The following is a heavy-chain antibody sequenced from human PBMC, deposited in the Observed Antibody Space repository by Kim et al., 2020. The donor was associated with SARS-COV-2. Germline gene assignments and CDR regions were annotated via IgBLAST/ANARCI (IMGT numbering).Heavy chain of an antibody. Sequence: GGSLRLSCAASGFIFSSYAMSWVRQAPGKGLEWVSAISGSGGSTYYADSVKGRFTISRDNSKNTLYLQMNSLRAEDTAVYYCAKDGHYYASSGYPYYFDYWGQGTLVNVSS. CDR3: AKDGHYYASSGYPYYFDY. CDR1: GFIFSSYA. CDR2: ISGSGGST. D-gene: IGHD3-22*01. J-gene: IGHJ4*02. V-gene: IGHV3-23*01.